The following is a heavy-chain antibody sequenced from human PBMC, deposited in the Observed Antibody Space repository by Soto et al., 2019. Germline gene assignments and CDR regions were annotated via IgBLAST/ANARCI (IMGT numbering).Heavy chain of an antibody. CDR1: GGSFSGYY. D-gene: IGHD3-22*01. CDR3: ARGAVTVYYEP. J-gene: IGHJ5*02. Sequence: PSETLSLTCAVYGGSFSGYYWSWIRQPPGKGLEWIGEINHSGSTNYNPSLKSRVTISVDTSKNQFSLKLSSVTAADTAVYYCARGAVTVYYEPWGQGTLVTVSS. CDR2: INHSGST. V-gene: IGHV4-34*01.